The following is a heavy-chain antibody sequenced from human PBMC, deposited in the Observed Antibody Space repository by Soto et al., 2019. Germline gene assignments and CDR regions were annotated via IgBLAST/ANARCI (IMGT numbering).Heavy chain of an antibody. CDR3: ARVSVGATTYYYYGMDV. J-gene: IGHJ6*02. D-gene: IGHD1-26*01. Sequence: ASVKVSCKASGYTFTSYGISWVRQAPGQGLEWMGWISAYDANTNYAQKLQGRVTMTTDTSTSTAYMELRSLRSDDTAVYFCARVSVGATTYYYYGMDVWGQGTTVTVSS. CDR2: ISAYDANT. V-gene: IGHV1-18*01. CDR1: GYTFTSYG.